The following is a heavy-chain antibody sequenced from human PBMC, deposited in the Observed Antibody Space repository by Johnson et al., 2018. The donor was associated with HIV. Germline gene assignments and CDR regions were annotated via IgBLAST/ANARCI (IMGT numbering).Heavy chain of an antibody. J-gene: IGHJ3*02. CDR2: ISGSGGRT. Sequence: VQLVESGGGLVQPGGSLRLSCAASGFTFSSYAMSWVRQAPGKGLEWVPAISGSGGRTYYADSVKGRFTISRDNSKNTLYLQMHSLRAEDTAVYYCAKDRASIAAALDAFDIWGQGTMVTVSS. V-gene: IGHV3-23*04. CDR1: GFTFSSYA. CDR3: AKDRASIAAALDAFDI. D-gene: IGHD6-13*01.